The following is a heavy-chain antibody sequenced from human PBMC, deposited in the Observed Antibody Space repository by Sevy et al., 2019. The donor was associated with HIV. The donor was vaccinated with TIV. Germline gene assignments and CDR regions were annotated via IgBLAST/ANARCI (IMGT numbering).Heavy chain of an antibody. Sequence: GGSLRLSCTASGFTFGDYAMSWVRQAPGKGLEWVGFIRSKAYGGTTEYAASVKGRFTISRDDSKSIAYLQMNSLKTEDTAVYYCTRDGDPGSYDSSGYYYDYWGQGTLVTVSS. CDR2: IRSKAYGGTT. V-gene: IGHV3-49*04. CDR1: GFTFGDYA. J-gene: IGHJ4*02. CDR3: TRDGDPGSYDSSGYYYDY. D-gene: IGHD3-22*01.